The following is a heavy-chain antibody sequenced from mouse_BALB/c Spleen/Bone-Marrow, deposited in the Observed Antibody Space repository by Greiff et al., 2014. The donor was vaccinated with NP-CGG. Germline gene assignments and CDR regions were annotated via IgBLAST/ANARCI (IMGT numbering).Heavy chain of an antibody. CDR3: ARIWAYYAMDY. CDR2: INSNGGST. Sequence: VQLKGAGGGLRQPGGALKLSCAASGFPFSSYGLSWGRQTPDKRLELVATINSNGGSTYYPDSVKGRFTISRDNAKNTLYLQMSSLKSEDTAMYYCARIWAYYAMDYWGQGTSVTVSS. D-gene: IGHD4-1*01. J-gene: IGHJ4*01. CDR1: GFPFSSYG. V-gene: IGHV5-6-3*01.